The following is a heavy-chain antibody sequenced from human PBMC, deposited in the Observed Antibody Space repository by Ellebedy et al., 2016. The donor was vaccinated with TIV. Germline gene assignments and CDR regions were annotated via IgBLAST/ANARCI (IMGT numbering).Heavy chain of an antibody. Sequence: GGSLRLXXAASGFTFSSYSMNWVRQAPGKGLEWVSYISSSSSTIYYADSVKGRFTISRDNAKNSLYLQMNSLRAEDTAVYYCATFNHYYDSSGYYRLYYYYYYSMDVWGQGTTVTVSS. J-gene: IGHJ6*02. CDR2: ISSSSSTI. CDR3: ATFNHYYDSSGYYRLYYYYYYSMDV. V-gene: IGHV3-48*04. CDR1: GFTFSSYS. D-gene: IGHD3-22*01.